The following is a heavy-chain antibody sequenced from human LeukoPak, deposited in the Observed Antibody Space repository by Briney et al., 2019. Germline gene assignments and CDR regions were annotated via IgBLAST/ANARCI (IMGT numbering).Heavy chain of an antibody. J-gene: IGHJ4*02. D-gene: IGHD2-15*01. CDR1: GYTFTSYG. V-gene: IGHV1-18*01. CDR2: ISAYNGNT. CDR3: ARAGYYCSGGSCYFVFDY. Sequence: SVKVSCKASGYTFTSYGISWVRQAPGQGLEWMGWISAYNGNTNYAQKLQGRVTMTTDTSTSTAYMELRSLRSDDTAVYYCARAGYYCSGGSCYFVFDYWGQGTLVTVSS.